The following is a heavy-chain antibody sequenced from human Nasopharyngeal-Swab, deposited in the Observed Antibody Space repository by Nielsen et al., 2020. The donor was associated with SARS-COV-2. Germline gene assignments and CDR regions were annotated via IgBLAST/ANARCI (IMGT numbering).Heavy chain of an antibody. CDR2: IFSNDEK. D-gene: IGHD6-13*01. V-gene: IGHV2-26*01. Sequence: WIRQPPGKALEWLAHIFSNDEKSYSTSLKSRLTISKDTSKNQVVLTKTNMDPVDTATYYCARVQTSSWAVRYYYYMDVWGKGTTVTVSS. CDR3: ARVQTSSWAVRYYYYMDV. J-gene: IGHJ6*03.